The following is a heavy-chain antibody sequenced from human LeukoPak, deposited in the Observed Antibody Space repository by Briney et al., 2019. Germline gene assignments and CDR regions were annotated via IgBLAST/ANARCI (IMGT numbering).Heavy chain of an antibody. V-gene: IGHV4-34*01. CDR1: GGSFSGYY. J-gene: IGHJ4*02. CDR2: INHSGST. CDR3: ASDDTSGGYYELGY. Sequence: SETLSLTCAVYGGSFSGYYWSWIRQPPGKGLEWIGEINHSGSTNYNPSLKSRVTISVDTSKNQFSLKLSSVTAADTAVYFCASDDTSGGYYELGYWGQGSLVTVSS. D-gene: IGHD1-26*01.